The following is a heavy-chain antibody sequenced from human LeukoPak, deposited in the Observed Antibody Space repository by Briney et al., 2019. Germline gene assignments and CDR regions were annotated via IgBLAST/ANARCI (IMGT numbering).Heavy chain of an antibody. J-gene: IGHJ1*01. CDR2: IKQDGSEK. CDR3: ATYNSVNAREFQY. V-gene: IGHV3-7*01. D-gene: IGHD5/OR15-5a*01. CDR1: GFTFNNYW. Sequence: GGSLRLSCAASGFTFNNYWMGWVRQAPGKGLEWVANIKQDGSEKYYVDSVKGRFTISRDNAKNSLYLQMNSLGGDDTAIYYCATYNSVNAREFQYWGQGTLVTVPS.